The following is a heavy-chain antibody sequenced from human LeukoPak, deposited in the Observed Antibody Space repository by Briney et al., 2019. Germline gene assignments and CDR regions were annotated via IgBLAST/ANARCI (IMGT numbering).Heavy chain of an antibody. CDR1: GFTFSSYG. CDR3: AKATGKFRWLQLSGYFDY. Sequence: PGGSLRLSCAASGFTFSSYGMSWVRQAPGKGLEWVSAISGSGGSTYYADSVKGRFTISRDNSKNTLYLQMNSLGAEDTAVYYCAKATGKFRWLQLSGYFDYWGQGTLVTVSS. V-gene: IGHV3-23*01. CDR2: ISGSGGST. D-gene: IGHD5-24*01. J-gene: IGHJ4*02.